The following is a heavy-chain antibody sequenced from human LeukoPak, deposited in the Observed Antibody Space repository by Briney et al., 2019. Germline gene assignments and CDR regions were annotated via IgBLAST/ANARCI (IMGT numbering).Heavy chain of an antibody. CDR1: GGSFSGYY. CDR2: INHSGST. CDR3: ARSGGYYYSTDY. D-gene: IGHD3-22*01. V-gene: IGHV4-34*01. Sequence: SEALSLTCAVYGGSFSGYYWSWIRQPPGKGLGWIGEINHSGSTNYNPSLKSRVTISVDTSKDQFSLKLSSVTAADTAVYYCARSGGYYYSTDYWGQGTLVTVSS. J-gene: IGHJ4*02.